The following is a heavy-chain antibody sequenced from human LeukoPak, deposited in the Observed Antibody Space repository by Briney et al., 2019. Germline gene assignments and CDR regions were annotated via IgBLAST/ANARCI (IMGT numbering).Heavy chain of an antibody. Sequence: SETLSLTCTVSGGSISGYYWSWIRQPPGKGLEWIAYFYYSESTNYNPSLKSRVTISVDTSKDQFSLKLSSVTAADTAIYCCARHSLGQCQGGSCPYYFDSWGQGTLVTVSS. J-gene: IGHJ4*02. CDR1: GGSISGYY. V-gene: IGHV4-59*08. CDR2: FYYSEST. D-gene: IGHD2-15*01. CDR3: ARHSLGQCQGGSCPYYFDS.